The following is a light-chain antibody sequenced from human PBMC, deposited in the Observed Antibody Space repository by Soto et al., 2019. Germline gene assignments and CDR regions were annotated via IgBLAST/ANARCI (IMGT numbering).Light chain of an antibody. J-gene: IGLJ1*01. Sequence: QSALTQPPSASGSPGQSVTISCTGTSXDVGGYNYVSWYQQHPGKAPKLIIYEVSKRPSGVPDRFSGSKSGNTASLTVSGLQAEDEADYYCISYALTAYVFGTGTKATVL. CDR3: ISYALTAYV. CDR1: SXDVGGYNY. CDR2: EVS. V-gene: IGLV2-8*01.